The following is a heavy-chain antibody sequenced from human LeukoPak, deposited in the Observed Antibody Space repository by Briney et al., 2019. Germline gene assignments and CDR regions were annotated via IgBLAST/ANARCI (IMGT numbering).Heavy chain of an antibody. CDR2: IYTSGST. V-gene: IGHV4-4*07. CDR3: ARGRIAVAGTSVDY. Sequence: SETLSLTCTVSGGSISSYYWSWIRQPAGKGLEWIGRIYTSGSTNYNPSLKSRVTMSVDTSKNQFSLKLSSVTAADTAVYSCARGRIAVAGTSVDYWGQGTLVTVSS. J-gene: IGHJ4*02. D-gene: IGHD6-19*01. CDR1: GGSISSYY.